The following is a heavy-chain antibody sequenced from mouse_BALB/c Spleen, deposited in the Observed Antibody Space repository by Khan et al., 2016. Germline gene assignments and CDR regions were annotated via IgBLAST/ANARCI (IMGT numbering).Heavy chain of an antibody. CDR3: NAEGYGGGFDY. J-gene: IGHJ2*01. D-gene: IGHD2-2*01. CDR1: GFNIKDYY. CDR2: IDPENAYT. Sequence: VQLQQSGAELVRSGASVRLSCTASGFNIKDYYMHWVKQRPEQGLEWIGWIDPENAYTEYAPKFQGKATLTADSSSNTAYLQLSSLTSEDTAVYYCNAEGYGGGFDYWGQGTTLTVSS. V-gene: IGHV14-4*02.